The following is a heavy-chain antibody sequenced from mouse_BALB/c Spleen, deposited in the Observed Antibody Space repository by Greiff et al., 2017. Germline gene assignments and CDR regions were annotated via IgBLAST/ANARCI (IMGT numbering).Heavy chain of an antibody. V-gene: IGHV3-6*02. CDR2: ISYDGSN. D-gene: IGHD2-3*01. CDR1: GYSITSGYY. CDR3: ARSYDGYGDAMDY. J-gene: IGHJ4*01. Sequence: EVQLVESGPGLVKPSQSLSLTCSVTGYSITSGYYWNWIRQFPGNKLEWMGYISYDGSNNYNPSLKNRISITRDTSKNQFFLKLNSVTTEDTATYYCARSYDGYGDAMDYWGQGTSVTVSS.